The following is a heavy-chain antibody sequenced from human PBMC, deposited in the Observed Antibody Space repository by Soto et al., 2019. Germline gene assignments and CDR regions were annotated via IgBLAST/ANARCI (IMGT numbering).Heavy chain of an antibody. J-gene: IGHJ4*02. D-gene: IGHD3-10*01. CDR3: AKGPLNYGSRPEY. V-gene: IGHV3-23*01. Sequence: EVQLLESGGGLVQPGGSLRLSCAASGFTLSNYAMIWVRPAPGKGLEWVSGISGSGGSTYYADSVQGRFTISRDNSKNTLYLQVNSLRAEDTAVYYWAKGPLNYGSRPEYWGQGTLVTVSS. CDR2: ISGSGGST. CDR1: GFTLSNYA.